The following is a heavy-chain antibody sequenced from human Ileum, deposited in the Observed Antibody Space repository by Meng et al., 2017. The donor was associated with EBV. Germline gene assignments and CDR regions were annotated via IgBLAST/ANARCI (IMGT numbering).Heavy chain of an antibody. Sequence: GKKPGDSVKVSCKASGYTFSNYGISWLRQAPGQGLEWMGWISAYNGNTNYAQNLQGRVTMTTDTSTGTAYMEVRSLRSDDTAVYYCARAGNGGSYYFTTGAREPWSPSPQ. V-gene: IGHV1-18*01. CDR2: ISAYNGNT. CDR1: GYTFSNYG. D-gene: IGHD1-26*01. CDR3: ARAGNGGSYYFTT. J-gene: IGHJ4*02.